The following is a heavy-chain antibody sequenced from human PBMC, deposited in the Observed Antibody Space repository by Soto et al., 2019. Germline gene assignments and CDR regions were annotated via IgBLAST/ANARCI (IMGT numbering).Heavy chain of an antibody. CDR1: GFTFSSYA. CDR2: ISYDGSNK. V-gene: IGHV3-30-3*01. Sequence: GGSLRLSCAASGFTFSSYAMHWVRQAPGKGLEWVAVISYDGSNKYYADSVKGRFTISRDNSKNTLYLQMNSLRVEDTAVYFCVKDAPQPFSDWGKGTLVTVSS. D-gene: IGHD3-3*02. J-gene: IGHJ4*02. CDR3: VKDAPQPFSD.